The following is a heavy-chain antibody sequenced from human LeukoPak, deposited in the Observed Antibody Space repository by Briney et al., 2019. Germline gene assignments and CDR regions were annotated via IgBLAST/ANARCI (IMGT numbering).Heavy chain of an antibody. CDR1: GFTFSSYS. Sequence: GGSLRLSCAASGFTFSSYSMLWVRQAPGKGLEWVSYISSSSSTIYYADSVKGRFTISRDNAKKSLYLQMNSLRVEDTAVYYCRFTYSGSWIYFDYWGQGTLVTVSS. D-gene: IGHD6-13*01. CDR3: RFTYSGSWIYFDY. J-gene: IGHJ4*02. CDR2: ISSSSSTI. V-gene: IGHV3-48*04.